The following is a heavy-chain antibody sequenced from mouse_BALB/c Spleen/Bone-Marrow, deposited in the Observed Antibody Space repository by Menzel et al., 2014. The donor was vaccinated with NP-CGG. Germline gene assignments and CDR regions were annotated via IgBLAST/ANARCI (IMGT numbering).Heavy chain of an antibody. V-gene: IGHV7-3*02. D-gene: IGHD1-1*01. CDR1: GFTFTDYY. Sequence: EVKLVESGGGLVQPGGTLRLSCATSGFTFTDYYMSWVRQPPGKALEWLGFIRNKANGYTTEYSASVKGRFTISRDNSQSILYLQMNTLRAEDSATYYCARIGSSFHYYAMDYWGQGTSVTVSS. CDR3: ARIGSSFHYYAMDY. CDR2: IRNKANGYTT. J-gene: IGHJ4*01.